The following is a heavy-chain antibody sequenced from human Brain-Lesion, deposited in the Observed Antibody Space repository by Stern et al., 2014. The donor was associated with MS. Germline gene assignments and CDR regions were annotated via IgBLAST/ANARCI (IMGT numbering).Heavy chain of an antibody. CDR2: IFHSGST. CDR1: GGSIGNYY. Sequence: QVHLVQSGPGLVKPSETLSLTYTVSGGSIGNYYWSWLRQPPGKRPEWVGYIFHSGSTDSNPSLKSRATISLDTSKNQFSLKLTSMTAADTAVYYCARDLGAFYYDVWGQGTLVTVSS. D-gene: IGHD3-22*01. J-gene: IGHJ4*02. V-gene: IGHV4-59*01. CDR3: ARDLGAFYYDV.